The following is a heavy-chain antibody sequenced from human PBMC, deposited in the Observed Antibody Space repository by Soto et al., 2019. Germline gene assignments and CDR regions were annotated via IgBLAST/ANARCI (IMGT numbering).Heavy chain of an antibody. Sequence: SVKVSCKASGGTFSSYAISWVRQAPGQGLEWMGGIIPIFGTANYAQKFQGRVTITADESTSTAYMELSSLRSEDTAVYYCAREIVVAGKPLDYWGPGTLVTVSS. CDR3: AREIVVAGKPLDY. D-gene: IGHD6-13*01. CDR2: IIPIFGTA. J-gene: IGHJ4*02. CDR1: GGTFSSYA. V-gene: IGHV1-69*13.